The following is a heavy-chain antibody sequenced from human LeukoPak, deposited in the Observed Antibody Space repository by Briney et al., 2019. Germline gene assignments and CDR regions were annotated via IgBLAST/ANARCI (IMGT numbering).Heavy chain of an antibody. CDR1: GFTFSSYA. D-gene: IGHD6-19*01. J-gene: IGHJ4*02. CDR3: AKHKAGTSGTSLDY. V-gene: IGHV3-23*01. Sequence: GGSLRLSCAASGFTFSSYAISWVRQAPGKGLEWVSAISGSGGSTYYADPVKGRFTISRDNSKNTLYLQMNSLRAEDTAVYYCAKHKAGTSGTSLDYWGQGTLVTVSS. CDR2: ISGSGGST.